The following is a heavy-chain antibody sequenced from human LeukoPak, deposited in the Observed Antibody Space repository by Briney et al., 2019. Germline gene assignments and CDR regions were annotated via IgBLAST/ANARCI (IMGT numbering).Heavy chain of an antibody. Sequence: ASVKVSCKASGYTFTSYDINWVRQATGQGLEWMGWMNPNSGNTGYAQKFQGRVTITRNTSISTAYMELSSLRSEDTAVYYCATVGVHCSSTSCYVDGWFDPWGQGTLVTVSS. CDR2: MNPNSGNT. CDR1: GYTFTSYD. CDR3: ATVGVHCSSTSCYVDGWFDP. J-gene: IGHJ5*02. V-gene: IGHV1-8*03. D-gene: IGHD2-2*01.